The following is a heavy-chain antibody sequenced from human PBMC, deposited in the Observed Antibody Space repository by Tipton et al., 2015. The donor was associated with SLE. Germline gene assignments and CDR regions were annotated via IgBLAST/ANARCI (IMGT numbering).Heavy chain of an antibody. V-gene: IGHV4-59*08. CDR2: IYYSGRT. CDR3: ARSPGYFDY. CDR1: GGSISSYY. Sequence: TLSLTCTVSGGSISSYYWSWIRQPPGKGLEWIGYIYYSGRTNYNPSLKSRVTISVDTSKNQFSLKLSSVTAADTAVYYCARSPGYFDYWGQGTLVTVSS. J-gene: IGHJ4*02.